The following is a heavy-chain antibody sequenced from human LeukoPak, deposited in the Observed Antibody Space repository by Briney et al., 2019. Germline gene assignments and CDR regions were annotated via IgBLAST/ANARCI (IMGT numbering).Heavy chain of an antibody. CDR1: GGSISSGGYY. Sequence: PSQTLSLTCTVSGGSISSGGYYWSWIRQHPGKGLEWIGYIYYSGSTYYNPSLKSRVTISVDTSKNQFSLKLSSVTAADTAVYYCARMKYYYDSSGLRSGLDYWGQGTLVTVSS. D-gene: IGHD3-22*01. V-gene: IGHV4-31*03. J-gene: IGHJ4*02. CDR2: IYYSGST. CDR3: ARMKYYYDSSGLRSGLDY.